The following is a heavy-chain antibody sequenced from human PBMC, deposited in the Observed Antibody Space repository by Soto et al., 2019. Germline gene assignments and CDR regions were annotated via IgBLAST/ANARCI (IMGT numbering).Heavy chain of an antibody. CDR2: IYHSGST. J-gene: IGHJ2*01. V-gene: IGHV4-31*03. CDR3: ARDSISHGKTYCSCWYFEV. CDR1: GDSISSGGYY. Sequence: QVQLQESGTGLVKPSQTLSLTCTVSGDSISSGGYYWTWIRQHPGQALEWIGYIYHSGSTYYNPSLESRVSISLDTSNNQFSLKLHSVTAADTAVYYCARDSISHGKTYCSCWYFEVWGRGTLVTVSS. D-gene: IGHD1-1*01.